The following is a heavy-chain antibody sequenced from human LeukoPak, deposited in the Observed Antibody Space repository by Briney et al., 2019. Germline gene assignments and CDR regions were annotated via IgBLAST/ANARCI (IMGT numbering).Heavy chain of an antibody. Sequence: PSETLSLTCTVSGGSISSSIYYWGWIRQPPGKGLEWIGSIYYSGSTYYNPSLKSRVTISVDTSKNQFSLKLSSVTAADTAVYYCAVGSSSRYYYYYYGMDVWGQGTTVTVSS. V-gene: IGHV4-39*01. CDR1: GGSISSSIYY. J-gene: IGHJ6*02. CDR2: IYYSGST. D-gene: IGHD6-6*01. CDR3: AVGSSSRYYYYYYGMDV.